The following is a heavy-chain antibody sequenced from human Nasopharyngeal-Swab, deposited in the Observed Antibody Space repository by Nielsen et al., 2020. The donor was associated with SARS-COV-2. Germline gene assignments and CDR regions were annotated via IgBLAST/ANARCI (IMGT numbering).Heavy chain of an antibody. J-gene: IGHJ6*02. Sequence: SETLSLTCTVSGGSVSSGSYYWSWIRQPPGKGLEWIGYIYYSGGTNYNPSLKSRVTISVDTSKNQFSLKLSSVTAADTAVYYCARDDLVSREMVVTVPRYYYGMDVWGQGTTVTVSS. CDR1: GGSVSSGSYY. V-gene: IGHV4-61*01. CDR3: ARDDLVSREMVVTVPRYYYGMDV. CDR2: IYYSGGT. D-gene: IGHD2-21*02.